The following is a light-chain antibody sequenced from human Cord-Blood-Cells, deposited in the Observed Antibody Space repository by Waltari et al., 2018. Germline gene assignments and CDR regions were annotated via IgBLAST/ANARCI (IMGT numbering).Light chain of an antibody. J-gene: IGKJ4*01. CDR2: AAS. Sequence: DIQMTQSPSSLSASVGDRVTITCRASQSISSYLNWYQQKPGKAPKLLIYAASSLQSGVPSRFSGSGSGTDFTLTISSLQPEDFATYYCQQSYSTPVTFGGEIKVEIK. CDR1: QSISSY. V-gene: IGKV1-39*01. CDR3: QQSYSTPVT.